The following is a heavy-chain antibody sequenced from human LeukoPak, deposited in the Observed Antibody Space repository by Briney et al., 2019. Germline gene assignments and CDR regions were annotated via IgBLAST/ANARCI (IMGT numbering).Heavy chain of an antibody. Sequence: HPGRSLRLSCAASGFTFSSYGMHWVRQAPGKGLEWVAVISYDGSNKYYADSVKGRFTISRDNSKNTLYLQMNSLRAEDTAVYYCAKDRGSGGFFNYYGMDVWGQGTTVTVSS. CDR1: GFTFSSYG. CDR3: AKDRGSGGFFNYYGMDV. J-gene: IGHJ6*02. D-gene: IGHD3-10*01. V-gene: IGHV3-30*18. CDR2: ISYDGSNK.